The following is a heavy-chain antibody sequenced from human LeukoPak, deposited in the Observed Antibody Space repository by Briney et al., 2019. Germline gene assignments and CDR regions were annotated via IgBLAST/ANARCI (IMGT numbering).Heavy chain of an antibody. Sequence: GGSLRPSCAASGFTFSSYAMHWVRQAPGKGLEWVAVISYDGSNKYYADSVKGRFTISRDNSKNTLYLQMNSLRAEDTAVYYCARVSSSWSSRIYGMDVWGQGTTVTVSS. D-gene: IGHD6-13*01. J-gene: IGHJ6*02. V-gene: IGHV3-30-3*01. CDR2: ISYDGSNK. CDR1: GFTFSSYA. CDR3: ARVSSSWSSRIYGMDV.